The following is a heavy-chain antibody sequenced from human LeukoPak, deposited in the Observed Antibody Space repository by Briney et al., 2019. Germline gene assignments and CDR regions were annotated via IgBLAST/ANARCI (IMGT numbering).Heavy chain of an antibody. Sequence: GGSLRLSCAASGFTFSTYWMSWVRQAPGKGLEWVANIKQDGSEKHYVDSVKGRFTISRDNAKNSLYLQMNSLRAEDTAVYYCARDKDPYGAGSYWLWGQGTLVTVSS. CDR3: ARDKDPYGAGSYWL. D-gene: IGHD3-10*01. CDR2: IKQDGSEK. J-gene: IGHJ4*02. V-gene: IGHV3-7*05. CDR1: GFTFSTYW.